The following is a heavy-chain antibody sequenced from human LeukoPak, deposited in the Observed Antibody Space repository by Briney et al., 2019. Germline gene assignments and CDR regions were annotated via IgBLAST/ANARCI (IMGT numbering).Heavy chain of an antibody. CDR3: ARLTYHVDIVATTDYYYYYGMDV. CDR2: INHSGST. D-gene: IGHD5-12*01. J-gene: IGHJ6*02. V-gene: IGHV4-34*01. Sequence: GSLRLSCAASGFTFSTYSMNWVRQPPGKGLEWIGEINHSGSTNYNPSLKSRVTISVDTSKNQFSLKLSSVTAADTAVYYCARLTYHVDIVATTDYYYYYGMDVWGQGTTVTVSS. CDR1: GFTFSTYS.